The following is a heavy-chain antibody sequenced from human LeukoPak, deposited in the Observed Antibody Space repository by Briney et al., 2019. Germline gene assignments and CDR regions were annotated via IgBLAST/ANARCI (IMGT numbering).Heavy chain of an antibody. D-gene: IGHD3-10*01. CDR1: GGSISSYY. CDR2: IYTSGST. Sequence: SETLSLTCTVSGGSISSYYWSWIRQPAGMGLEWIGRIYTSGSTNYNPSLKSRVTMSVDTSKNQFSLKLSSVTAADTAVYYCARDHGTMVRAHYYYYGMDVWGQGTTVTVSS. V-gene: IGHV4-4*07. CDR3: ARDHGTMVRAHYYYYGMDV. J-gene: IGHJ6*02.